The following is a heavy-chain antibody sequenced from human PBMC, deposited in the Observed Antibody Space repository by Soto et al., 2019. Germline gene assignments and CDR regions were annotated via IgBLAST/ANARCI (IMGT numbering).Heavy chain of an antibody. V-gene: IGHV4-34*01. CDR3: ARDFWSGYYRIYGMDV. Sequence: SETLSLTCAVYGGSFSGYYWSWIRQPPGKGLEWIGEINHSGSTNYNPSLKSRVTISVDTSKNQFSLKLSSVTAADTAVYYCARDFWSGYYRIYGMDVWGQGTTVTVSS. D-gene: IGHD3-3*01. J-gene: IGHJ6*02. CDR2: INHSGST. CDR1: GGSFSGYY.